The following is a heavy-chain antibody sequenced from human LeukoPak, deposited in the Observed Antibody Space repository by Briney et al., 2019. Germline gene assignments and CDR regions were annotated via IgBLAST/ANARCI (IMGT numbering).Heavy chain of an antibody. CDR3: ARGKLGYCTTTSCPFYQYYMDV. J-gene: IGHJ6*03. CDR1: GYTFTSYA. CDR2: INAGNGNT. D-gene: IGHD2-2*01. V-gene: IGHV1-3*03. Sequence: ASVKVSCKASGYTFTSYAMHWVRQAPGQRLEWMGWINAGNGNTKYSQEFQGRVTITRDTSASTVYMELSSLRSEDMAVYFCARGKLGYCTTTSCPFYQYYMDVWGKGTTVTVSS.